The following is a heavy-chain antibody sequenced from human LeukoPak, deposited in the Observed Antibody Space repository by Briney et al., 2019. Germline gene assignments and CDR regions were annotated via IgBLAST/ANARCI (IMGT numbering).Heavy chain of an antibody. CDR1: GFTFSSYA. Sequence: PGGSLRLSCAASGFTFSSYAMSWVRQAPGKGLEWVSAISGSGGNTYYADSVKGRFTISRDNSKNTLYLQMNSLRAEDTAVYYCAKDPNVLYGMDVWGQGTTVTVSS. V-gene: IGHV3-23*01. CDR2: ISGSGGNT. CDR3: AKDPNVLYGMDV. J-gene: IGHJ6*02.